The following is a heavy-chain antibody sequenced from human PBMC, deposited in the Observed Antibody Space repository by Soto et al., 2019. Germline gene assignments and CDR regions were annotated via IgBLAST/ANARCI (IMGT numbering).Heavy chain of an antibody. CDR1: GFTFDDYA. J-gene: IGHJ6*03. V-gene: IGHV3-9*01. CDR2: ISWNSDSI. CDR3: AKDITRGGMNMDV. Sequence: GGSLRLSCAASGFTFDDYAMHWVRQAPGKGLEWVSGISWNSDSIGYADSVKGRFTISRDNAKNSLYLQMNSLRAEDTALYYCAKDITRGGMNMDVWGKGTTVTVSS. D-gene: IGHD2-15*01.